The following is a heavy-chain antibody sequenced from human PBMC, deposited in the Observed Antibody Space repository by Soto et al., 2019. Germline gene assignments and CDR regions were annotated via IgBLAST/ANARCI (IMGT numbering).Heavy chain of an antibody. J-gene: IGHJ4*02. CDR1: GGSVSSGGYY. Sequence: SETLSLTCIVSGGSVSSGGYYWNWIRQPPGKGLEWIGYIYYSGSTNYNPSLKGRVTISLDTSKNQFSPKLTSVTAADAAVYYCARQVDTAQFTDYFDCWGQGALVTVS. CDR3: ARQVDTAQFTDYFDC. CDR2: IYYSGST. V-gene: IGHV4-61*08. D-gene: IGHD5-18*01.